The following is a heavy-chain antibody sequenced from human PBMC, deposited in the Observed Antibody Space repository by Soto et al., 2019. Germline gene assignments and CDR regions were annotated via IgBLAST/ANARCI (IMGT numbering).Heavy chain of an antibody. CDR2: INHDGSKT. Sequence: GGSLRLSKAAAKFPFNNYWGHWVRQVPGKGPAWVSRINHDGSKTEYADSVKGRFTISRDNTKNTLYLQMNSLRVEDTALYYCVREPWGFSGSWYDYWGQGTLVTGSS. V-gene: IGHV3-74*01. J-gene: IGHJ4*02. D-gene: IGHD6-19*01. CDR1: KFPFNNYW. CDR3: VREPWGFSGSWYDY.